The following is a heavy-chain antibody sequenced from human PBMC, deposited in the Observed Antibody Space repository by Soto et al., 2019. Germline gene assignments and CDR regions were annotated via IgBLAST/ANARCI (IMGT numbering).Heavy chain of an antibody. Sequence: TGGSLRLSCAASGFTFSSYSMNWVRQAPGKGLEWVSSISSSSSYIYYADSVKGRFTISRDNAKNSLYLQMNSLRAEDTAVYYCARPRFAAVAGTGSEAFDIWGQGTMVTVSS. CDR1: GFTFSSYS. J-gene: IGHJ3*02. CDR3: ARPRFAAVAGTGSEAFDI. V-gene: IGHV3-21*01. D-gene: IGHD6-19*01. CDR2: ISSSSSYI.